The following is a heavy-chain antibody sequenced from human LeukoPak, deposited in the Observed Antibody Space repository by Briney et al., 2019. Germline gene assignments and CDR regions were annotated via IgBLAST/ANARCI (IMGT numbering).Heavy chain of an antibody. CDR1: GFTFSSYE. D-gene: IGHD4-17*01. CDR3: AIPQSYGDYMDV. CDR2: ISSSGSTI. V-gene: IGHV3-48*03. J-gene: IGHJ6*03. Sequence: GGSLRLSCAASGFTFSSYEMNWVRQAPGKGLEWVSYISSSGSTIYYADSVKGRFTISRDNAKNSLYLQMNSLRAEDTAVYYRAIPQSYGDYMDVWGKGTTVTVSS.